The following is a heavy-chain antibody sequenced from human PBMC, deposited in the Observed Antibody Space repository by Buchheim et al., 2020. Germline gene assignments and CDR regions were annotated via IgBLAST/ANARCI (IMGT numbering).Heavy chain of an antibody. CDR3: AKEFGSGSYWYFDL. J-gene: IGHJ2*01. CDR1: EFTFSNYA. V-gene: IGHV3-23*04. D-gene: IGHD3-10*01. CDR2: IIGSGGRT. Sequence: EVQLVESGGGLVQPGGPLRLSCAASEFTFSNYAMSWVRQAPGKGLEWVSVIIGSGGRTNYADSVKGRFTISRDNSKNTLHLQMNSLRADDTAVYYCAKEFGSGSYWYFDLWGRGTL.